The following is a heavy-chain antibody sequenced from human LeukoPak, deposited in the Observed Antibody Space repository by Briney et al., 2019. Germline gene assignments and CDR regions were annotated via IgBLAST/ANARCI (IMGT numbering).Heavy chain of an antibody. D-gene: IGHD6-13*01. CDR2: ISSTSSTI. CDR3: ARDVLPYSSSWYSPFGDY. Sequence: GGSLRLSCAASGFTFSSYSMNWVRQAPGKGLEWVSYISSTSSTIYYADSVKGRFTISRDNAKNSLYLQMNSLRDEDTAVYYCARDVLPYSSSWYSPFGDYWGQGTLVTVSS. CDR1: GFTFSSYS. V-gene: IGHV3-48*02. J-gene: IGHJ4*02.